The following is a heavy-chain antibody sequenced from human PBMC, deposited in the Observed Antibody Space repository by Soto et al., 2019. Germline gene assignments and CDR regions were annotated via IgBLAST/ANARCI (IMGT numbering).Heavy chain of an antibody. D-gene: IGHD2-15*01. CDR3: ARARDCSGGSCYFDAFDI. CDR1: GFTFSSYS. V-gene: IGHV3-21*01. J-gene: IGHJ3*02. Sequence: GGSLRLSCAASGFTFSSYSMNWVRQAPGKGLEWVSSISSSSSYIDYADSVKGRFTISRDNAKNSLYLQMNSLRAEDTAVYYCARARDCSGGSCYFDAFDIWGQGTMVTVSS. CDR2: ISSSSSYI.